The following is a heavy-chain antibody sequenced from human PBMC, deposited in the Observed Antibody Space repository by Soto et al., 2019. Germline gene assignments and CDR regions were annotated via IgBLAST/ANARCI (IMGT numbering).Heavy chain of an antibody. CDR2: IDDSGST. J-gene: IGHJ5*02. CDR3: ARNVPDSSSSYRRWLGP. V-gene: IGHV4-59*12. CDR1: GGSTTSYY. D-gene: IGHD2-2*01. Sequence: PSETLSLTCTVSGGSTTSYYWSWIRQPPGKGLEWIGNIDDSGSTNYNPSYKSRVTISIDTSKNQFSLKLSSVTAADTAVYYCARNVPDSSSSYRRWLGPWGQGTLVTVSS.